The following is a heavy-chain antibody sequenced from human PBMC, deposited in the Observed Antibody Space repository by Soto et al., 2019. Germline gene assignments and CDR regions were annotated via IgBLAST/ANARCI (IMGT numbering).Heavy chain of an antibody. CDR2: IKEDGGEK. CDR3: ATVSGIAAEPRHDAFDV. D-gene: IGHD6-13*01. Sequence: GGSLRLSCAASGVRFENFWMAWFRQAPGKGLEWVASIKEDGGEKSYMDSVKGRFTISRENAKNSLDLQMNSLRVDDTAVYYCATVSGIAAEPRHDAFDVWGQGTTVTVSS. J-gene: IGHJ3*01. CDR1: GVRFENFW. V-gene: IGHV3-7*02.